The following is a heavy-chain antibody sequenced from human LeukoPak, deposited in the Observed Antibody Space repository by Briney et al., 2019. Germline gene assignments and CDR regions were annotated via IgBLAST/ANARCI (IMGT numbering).Heavy chain of an antibody. CDR1: GFTFSDFY. V-gene: IGHV3-11*01. Sequence: GGSLTLSCTTSGFTFSDFYMTWIRQAPGKGLEWLAYISGAGATIYYADSVKGRFTISRDNVKNSVYLEVDSLRAEDTAVYYCARGSSYVTGWYSWFDPWGQGTLVTVSS. J-gene: IGHJ5*02. CDR3: ARGSSYVTGWYSWFDP. CDR2: ISGAGATI. D-gene: IGHD6-19*01.